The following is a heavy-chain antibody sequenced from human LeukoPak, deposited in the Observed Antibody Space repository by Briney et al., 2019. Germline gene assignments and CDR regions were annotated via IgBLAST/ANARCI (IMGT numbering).Heavy chain of an antibody. J-gene: IGHJ5*02. D-gene: IGHD1-1*01. CDR3: ATLYNWNDNWFDP. V-gene: IGHV5-51*01. CDR2: IYPGGSDT. Sequence: GESLKISCKGSGYSFTNHWIGWVRQMPGKGLEWMGVIYPGGSDTRYSPSFQGQVTISADKSISTAYLQWSSLKASDTAMYYCATLYNWNDNWFDPWGQRTLVTVSS. CDR1: GYSFTNHW.